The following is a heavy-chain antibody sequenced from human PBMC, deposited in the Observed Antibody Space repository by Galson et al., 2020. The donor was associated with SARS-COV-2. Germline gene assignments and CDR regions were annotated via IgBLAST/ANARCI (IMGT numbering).Heavy chain of an antibody. CDR2: IHHSGSV. CDR3: ARVVRDDFWSGRPDWCDP. Sequence: SETLSLTCAVSNGSVSSGKWWSWLRQTPEKGLEWIGDIHHSGSVNFNPSLKNLITMSVDKSKNHFSLKVISVDAADTGVYYCARVVRDDFWSGRPDWCDPWGQGTLVIVSS. V-gene: IGHV4-4*02. J-gene: IGHJ5*02. D-gene: IGHD3-3*01. CDR1: NGSVSSGKW.